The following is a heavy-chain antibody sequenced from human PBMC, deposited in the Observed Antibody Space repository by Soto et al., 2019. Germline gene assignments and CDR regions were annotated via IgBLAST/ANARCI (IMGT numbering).Heavy chain of an antibody. J-gene: IGHJ4*02. CDR1: GGSISSSSYY. CDR2: IYYSGST. Sequence: SETLSLTCTVSGGSISSSSYYWGWIRQPPGKGLEWIGSIYYSGSTYYNPSLKSRVTISVDTSKNQFSLKLSSVTAADTAVYYCAADIVLMVYEYRFDYWGQGTLVTVSS. V-gene: IGHV4-39*01. D-gene: IGHD2-8*01. CDR3: AADIVLMVYEYRFDY.